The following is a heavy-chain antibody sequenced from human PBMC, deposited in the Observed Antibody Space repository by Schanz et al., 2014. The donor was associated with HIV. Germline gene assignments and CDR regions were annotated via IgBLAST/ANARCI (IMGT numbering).Heavy chain of an antibody. Sequence: QVQLVQSGAEVKKPGASVKVSCKASGYTFTSYYMHWVRQAPGQGLEWMAIIKPRDTSVSYAQKFQGRVTMSWDTSTRTVYMELGSLRSDDTAVYFCARDYNWSFDFWGQGTQVTVSS. CDR1: GYTFTSYY. D-gene: IGHD1-1*01. CDR3: ARDYNWSFDF. J-gene: IGHJ4*02. V-gene: IGHV1-46*01. CDR2: IKPRDTSV.